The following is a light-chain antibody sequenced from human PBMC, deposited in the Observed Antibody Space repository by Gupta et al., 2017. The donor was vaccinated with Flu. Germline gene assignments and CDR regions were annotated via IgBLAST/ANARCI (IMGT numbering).Light chain of an antibody. Sequence: IQTTQPPPFSAASVGDRVTITCRASQGISNYLAWYQQKPGKAPNLLIYAASTVQSGIPSRFSGSGSEREFALTHSSLQPEDFAPYYCQEVSGYPPVSFGQGTQLEIK. CDR1: QGISNY. J-gene: IGKJ2*03. CDR2: AAS. V-gene: IGKV1-9*01. CDR3: QEVSGYPPVS.